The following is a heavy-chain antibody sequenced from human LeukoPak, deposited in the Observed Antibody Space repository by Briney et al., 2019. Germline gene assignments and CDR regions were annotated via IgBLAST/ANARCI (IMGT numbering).Heavy chain of an antibody. D-gene: IGHD3-22*01. CDR1: GFTFSSYA. CDR3: AKSPYTHYYDSSGYFDY. J-gene: IGHJ4*02. CDR2: ISGSGGST. Sequence: PGGSLRLSCAASGFTFSSYAMSWVRQAPGKGLEWVSAISGSGGSTYYADSVKGRFTISRDNSKNTLYLQMNSLRAEDTAVYYCAKSPYTHYYDSSGYFDYWGQGTLVTVSS. V-gene: IGHV3-23*01.